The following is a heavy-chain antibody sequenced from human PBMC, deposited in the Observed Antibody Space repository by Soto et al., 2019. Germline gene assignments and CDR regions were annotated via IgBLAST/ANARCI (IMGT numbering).Heavy chain of an antibody. CDR1: GFTFSSYA. J-gene: IGHJ4*02. D-gene: IGHD3-9*01. V-gene: IGHV3-23*01. CDR3: AKDFGGYYDILTGPPSAY. CDR2: ISGSGGST. Sequence: QLGGSLRLSCAASGFTFSSYAMSWVRQAPGKGLEWVSAISGSGGSTYYADSVKGRFTISRDTSKNTLYLQMNSLRAEDTAVYYCAKDFGGYYDILTGPPSAYWGQGTLVTVSS.